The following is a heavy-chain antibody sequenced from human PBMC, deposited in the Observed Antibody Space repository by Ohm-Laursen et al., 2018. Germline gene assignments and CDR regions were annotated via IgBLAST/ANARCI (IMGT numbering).Heavy chain of an antibody. Sequence: SLRLSCTASGFTFDDYAMHWVRQAPGKGLEWVSGISWNSGSIGYADSVKGRSTISRDDAKNSLYLQMNSLRAEDTALYYCAKDGYGDQTNWFDPWGQGTLVTVSS. D-gene: IGHD4-17*01. CDR3: AKDGYGDQTNWFDP. J-gene: IGHJ5*02. CDR1: GFTFDDYA. CDR2: ISWNSGSI. V-gene: IGHV3-9*01.